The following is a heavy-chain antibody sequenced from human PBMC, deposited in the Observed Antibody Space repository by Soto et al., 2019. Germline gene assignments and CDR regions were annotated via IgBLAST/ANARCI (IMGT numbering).Heavy chain of an antibody. CDR3: ARCGDFWSGYYNYYYYGMDV. J-gene: IGHJ6*02. V-gene: IGHV1-69*06. CDR1: GGTFSSYA. D-gene: IGHD3-3*01. Sequence: QVQLVQSGAEVKKPGSSVKVSCKASGGTFSSYAISWVRQAPGQGLEWMGGIIPIFGTANYAQKFQGRVTITADKSTSTAYMELSSLRSEDTAVYYCARCGDFWSGYYNYYYYGMDVWGPGTTVTVSS. CDR2: IIPIFGTA.